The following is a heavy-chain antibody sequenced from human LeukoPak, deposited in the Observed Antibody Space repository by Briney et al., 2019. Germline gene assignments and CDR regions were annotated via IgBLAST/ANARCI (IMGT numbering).Heavy chain of an antibody. CDR3: VRDSGGYSSVWYDAFDV. CDR1: GFTFSGYW. Sequence: GGSLRLXCAASGFTFSGYWMIWVRQAPGKVLEWVANIKQDGSVKYYVDSVSGRFTISRDNAKNLLYLQMNSLRDEDTAVYYCVRDSGGYSSVWYDAFDVWGRGTKVTVSS. V-gene: IGHV3-7*01. J-gene: IGHJ3*01. CDR2: IKQDGSVK. D-gene: IGHD6-19*01.